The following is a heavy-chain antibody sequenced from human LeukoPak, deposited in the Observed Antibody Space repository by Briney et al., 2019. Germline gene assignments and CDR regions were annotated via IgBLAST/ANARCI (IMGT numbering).Heavy chain of an antibody. CDR1: GFPFSSYG. D-gene: IGHD3-22*01. CDR2: ISGSGGST. J-gene: IGHJ4*02. V-gene: IGHV3-23*01. Sequence: GGSLRLSCAASGFPFSSYGMSWVRQASGKGLEWVSAISGSGGSTYYAGSVKGRFTISRDNSKNTLYLQMNSLRAEDTAVYYCAKAMIVVVPALGVDYWGQGTLVTVSS. CDR3: AKAMIVVVPALGVDY.